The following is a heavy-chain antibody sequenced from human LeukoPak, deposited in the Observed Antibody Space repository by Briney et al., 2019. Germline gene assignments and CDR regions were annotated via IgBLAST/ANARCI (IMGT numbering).Heavy chain of an antibody. CDR3: AKVSVRGVKGLYYFDY. V-gene: IGHV3-11*01. Sequence: PGGSLRLSCAASGFTFSDYYMSWIRQAPGKGLEWVSYISSSGSTIYYADSVKGRFTISRDNSKNTLYLQMNSLRAEDTAVYYCAKVSVRGVKGLYYFDYWGQGTLVTVSS. CDR2: ISSSGSTI. D-gene: IGHD3-10*01. J-gene: IGHJ4*02. CDR1: GFTFSDYY.